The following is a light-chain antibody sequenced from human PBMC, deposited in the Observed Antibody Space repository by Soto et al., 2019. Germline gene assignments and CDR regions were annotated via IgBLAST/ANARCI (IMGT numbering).Light chain of an antibody. V-gene: IGLV2-14*01. Sequence: QSALTQPASVSGSPGQSVTISCTGTSNDVGGFNYVSWYQHHPGKAPKLMISEVTNRPSGVSHRFSGSKSGNTASLTISGLQAEDEADYYCSSYTSSSTDFGTGTKLTVL. CDR1: SNDVGGFNY. CDR2: EVT. J-gene: IGLJ1*01. CDR3: SSYTSSSTD.